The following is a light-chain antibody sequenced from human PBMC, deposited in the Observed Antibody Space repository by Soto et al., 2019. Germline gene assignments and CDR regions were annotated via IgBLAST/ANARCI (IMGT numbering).Light chain of an antibody. CDR1: QSLTTNY. Sequence: EIVLTQSPGTLSLSPGERVTLSCRASQSLTTNYLAWYQQKPGQAPRLLIYGASNRATGVPDRFSGSGSGTDFTLTITRLEPEDFAVYYCQQYNNWPPLTFGGGTKVEIK. V-gene: IGKV3-20*01. J-gene: IGKJ4*01. CDR2: GAS. CDR3: QQYNNWPPLT.